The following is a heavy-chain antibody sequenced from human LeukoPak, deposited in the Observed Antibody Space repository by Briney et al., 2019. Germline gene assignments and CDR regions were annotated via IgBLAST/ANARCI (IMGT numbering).Heavy chain of an antibody. CDR3: ARMEVA. D-gene: IGHD3-3*01. Sequence: GGSLRLSCAASGFTFSSSWMHWVRQVPGKGLVWVSRISSDGITTNYADSVKGRFTISRDNAKNTVYLQMNSLRAEDTAVYYCARMEVAWGQGTIVTVPS. V-gene: IGHV3-74*01. J-gene: IGHJ3*01. CDR2: ISSDGITT. CDR1: GFTFSSSW.